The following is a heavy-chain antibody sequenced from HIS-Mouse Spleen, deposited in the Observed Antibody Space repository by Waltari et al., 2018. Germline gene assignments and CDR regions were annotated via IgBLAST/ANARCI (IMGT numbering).Heavy chain of an antibody. J-gene: IGHJ3*02. V-gene: IGHV4-34*01. CDR3: ARPYSSSWYDAFDI. Sequence: QVQLQQWGAGLLKPSETLSLTCAVYGGSFSGYYWSWIRQPPGKGLEWIGEINHSGNTNYNPSLKSRVTISVDTSKNQFSLKLSSVTAADTAVYYCARPYSSSWYDAFDIWGQGTMVTVSS. D-gene: IGHD6-13*01. CDR2: INHSGNT. CDR1: GGSFSGYY.